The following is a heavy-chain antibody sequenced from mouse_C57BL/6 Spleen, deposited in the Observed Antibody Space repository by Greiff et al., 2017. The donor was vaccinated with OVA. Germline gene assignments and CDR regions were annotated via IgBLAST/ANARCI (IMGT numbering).Heavy chain of an antibody. CDR2: IWSDGST. V-gene: IGHV2-6*03. Sequence: QVQLKQSGPGLVAPSQSLSITCTVSGFSFTSYGVHWVRQPPGKGLEWLVVIWSDGSTTYNSAHKSRLSISKDNSKSKVFLNQTSLQTDDTAMYYCARPHKKSNSFAYWGQGTLVTVSA. D-gene: IGHD2-5*01. CDR3: ARPHKKSNSFAY. CDR1: GFSFTSYG. J-gene: IGHJ3*01.